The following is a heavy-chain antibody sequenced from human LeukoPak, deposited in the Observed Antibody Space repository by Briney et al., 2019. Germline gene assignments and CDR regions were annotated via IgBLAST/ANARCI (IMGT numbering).Heavy chain of an antibody. CDR2: IYYSGST. CDR1: GGSISSSSYY. Sequence: PSETLSLTCTVSGGSISSSSYYWSWIRQPPGKGLEWIGSIYYSGSTYYNPSLKSRVTISVDTSKNQFSLKLSSVTAADTAVYYCASEVRYCSSTSCPNWFDPWGQGTLVTVSS. V-gene: IGHV4-39*07. J-gene: IGHJ5*02. CDR3: ASEVRYCSSTSCPNWFDP. D-gene: IGHD2-2*01.